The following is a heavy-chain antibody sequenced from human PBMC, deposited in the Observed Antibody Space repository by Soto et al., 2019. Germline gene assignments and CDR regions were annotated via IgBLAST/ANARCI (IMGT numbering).Heavy chain of an antibody. CDR3: GRAQVVAATPRYFDY. V-gene: IGHV1-3*01. CDR1: GYTFTSYG. J-gene: IGHJ4*02. D-gene: IGHD2-15*01. CDR2: INAGNGNT. Sequence: ASVKVSCKASGYTFTSYGIHWVRQAPGQRLEWMGWINAGNGNTKYSQKFQGRVTITRDTSASTAYMELSSLRSEDTATYYCGRAQVVAATPRYFDYLGQGTLVTVSS.